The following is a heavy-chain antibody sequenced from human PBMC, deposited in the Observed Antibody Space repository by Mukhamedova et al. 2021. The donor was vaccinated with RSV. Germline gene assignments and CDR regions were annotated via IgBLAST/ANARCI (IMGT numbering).Heavy chain of an antibody. D-gene: IGHD2-15*01. J-gene: IGHJ4*02. CDR2: IKQDGSEK. V-gene: IGHV3-7*01. Sequence: VANIKQDGSEKYYLDSVKGRFTISRDNATNSLYLQMNSLRAEDTAVYYCARDSVKGGYSPYWGQGTLVTVSS. CDR3: ARDSVKGGYSPY.